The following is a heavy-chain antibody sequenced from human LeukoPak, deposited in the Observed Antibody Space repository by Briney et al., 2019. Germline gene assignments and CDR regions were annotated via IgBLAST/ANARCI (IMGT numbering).Heavy chain of an antibody. CDR2: VNHSGST. D-gene: IGHD6-13*01. V-gene: IGHV4-34*01. Sequence: SETLSLTCAVYGGSFSGYYWSWIRQPPGKGLEWIGEVNHSGSTNYNPSLKSRVTISVDTSKNQFSLKLSSVTAADTAVYYCARGLCGPRIAAAGTPCYYYYGMDVWGQGTTVTVSS. CDR3: ARGLCGPRIAAAGTPCYYYYGMDV. J-gene: IGHJ6*02. CDR1: GGSFSGYY.